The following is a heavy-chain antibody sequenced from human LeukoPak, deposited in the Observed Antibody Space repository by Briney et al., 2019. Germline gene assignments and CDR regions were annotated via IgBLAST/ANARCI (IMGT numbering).Heavy chain of an antibody. D-gene: IGHD2-2*01. Sequence: GGSLRLSCAASGFTFSDYYMSWIRQALGKGLEWVSYISSSGSTIYYADSVKGRFTISRDNAKNSLYLQMNSLRAEDTAVYYCARDIYCSSTSCLESNWFDPWGQGTLVTVSS. J-gene: IGHJ5*02. CDR1: GFTFSDYY. V-gene: IGHV3-11*01. CDR2: ISSSGSTI. CDR3: ARDIYCSSTSCLESNWFDP.